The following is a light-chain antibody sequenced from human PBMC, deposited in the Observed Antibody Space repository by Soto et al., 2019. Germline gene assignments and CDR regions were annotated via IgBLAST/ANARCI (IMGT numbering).Light chain of an antibody. CDR1: NSDVGGYEY. CDR2: EVR. V-gene: IGLV2-14*01. Sequence: QSVLTQPASVSGSPGQSITISCTGTNSDVGGYEYVAWYQQHPGKVPKLMISEVRNRPSGASNRFSGSKSGNTASLTISGLQAEDEADYYCSTYTTSRTLVFGSGTKVTAL. J-gene: IGLJ1*01. CDR3: STYTTSRTLV.